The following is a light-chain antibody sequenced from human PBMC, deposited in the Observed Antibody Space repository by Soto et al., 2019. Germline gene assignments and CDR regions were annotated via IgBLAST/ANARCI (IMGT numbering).Light chain of an antibody. CDR2: GAS. CDR3: QQYNNWPIT. J-gene: IGKJ5*01. Sequence: EIVMTQSPATLSVSPVERATLSCSASQSVSSNLAWYQQKPGQAPRLLIYGASTRATGIPARFSGSGSGTEFTLTISSPQSEDFAVYYCQQYNNWPITFGQGTRLEIK. CDR1: QSVSSN. V-gene: IGKV3-15*01.